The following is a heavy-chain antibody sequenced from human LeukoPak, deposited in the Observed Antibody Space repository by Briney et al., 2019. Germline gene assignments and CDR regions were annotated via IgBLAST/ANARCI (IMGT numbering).Heavy chain of an antibody. CDR2: ISGSGGST. V-gene: IGHV3-23*01. CDR3: AKLNFDWLLSPIGY. J-gene: IGHJ4*02. Sequence: GGSLRLSCAASGFTFSSYAMSWVRQAPGKGLEWVSAISGSGGSTYYADSVKGRFTISRDNSKNTLYLQMNRLRAEDTAVYYCAKLNFDWLLSPIGYWGQGTLVTVSS. D-gene: IGHD3-9*01. CDR1: GFTFSSYA.